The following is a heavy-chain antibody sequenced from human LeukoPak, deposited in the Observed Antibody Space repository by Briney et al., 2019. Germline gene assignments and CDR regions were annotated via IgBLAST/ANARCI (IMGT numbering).Heavy chain of an antibody. CDR3: AKTSPDIVYYDYYYYYYMDV. D-gene: IGHD5/OR15-5a*01. CDR2: INPNSGGT. J-gene: IGHJ6*03. CDR1: GYTFTGYY. V-gene: IGHV1-2*02. Sequence: GASVKVSCKASGYTFTGYYMHWVRQAPGQGLEWMGWINPNSGGTNYAQKFQGRVTMTRDTSISTAYMELSRLRSDDTAVYYCAKTSPDIVYYDYYYYYYMDVWGKGTTVTVSS.